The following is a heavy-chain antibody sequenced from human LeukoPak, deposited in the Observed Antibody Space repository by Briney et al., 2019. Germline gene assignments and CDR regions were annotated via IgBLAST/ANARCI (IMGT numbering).Heavy chain of an antibody. CDR1: GYTFTGYY. CDR2: INPNSGGT. D-gene: IGHD3-22*01. J-gene: IGHJ4*02. Sequence: GASVKVSCKASGYTFTGYYMHWVRQAPGQGLEWMGWINPNSGGTNYAQKFQGRVTMTRDTSISTAYMELSRLRSDDTAVYYCARDAGIVVTQFDYWGQGTLATVSS. V-gene: IGHV1-2*02. CDR3: ARDAGIVVTQFDY.